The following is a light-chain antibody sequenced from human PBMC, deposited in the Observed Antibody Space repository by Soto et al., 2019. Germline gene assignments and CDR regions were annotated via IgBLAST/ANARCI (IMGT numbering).Light chain of an antibody. CDR1: QSISGY. Sequence: DIQMTQSPSSLSASVGDRVTITCRASQSISGYLSWYYQRPGKAPKLLISAASTLQSGVPSRFSGSGSGTDFTLTISRLQPEDSATYYFRQSYTVPYTFGQGTKLEVK. CDR2: AAS. CDR3: RQSYTVPYT. J-gene: IGKJ2*01. V-gene: IGKV1-39*01.